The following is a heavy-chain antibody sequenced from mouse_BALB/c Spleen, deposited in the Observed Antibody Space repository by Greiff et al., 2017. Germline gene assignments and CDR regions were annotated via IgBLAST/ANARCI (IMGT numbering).Heavy chain of an antibody. CDR1: GYTFTNYW. CDR3: ARVSGMNTRDGWFDY. D-gene: IGHD2-4*01. CDR2: IYPGGGYT. Sequence: QVQLKESGAELVRPGTSVKISCKASGYTFTNYWLGWVQQRPGHGLEWIGDIYPGGGYTYYNEKFKGKATLTADTSSSTAYMQLSSLTSEDSAVYFCARVSGMNTRDGWFDYGGQGTLVTVSA. J-gene: IGHJ3*01. V-gene: IGHV1-63*02.